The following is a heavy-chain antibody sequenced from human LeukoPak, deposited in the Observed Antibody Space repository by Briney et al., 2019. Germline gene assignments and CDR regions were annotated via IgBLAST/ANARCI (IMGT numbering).Heavy chain of an antibody. CDR2: IYSGGST. V-gene: IGHV3-66*01. Sequence: GGSLRLSCAASGFTVSSNYMSWVRQAPGKGLEWVSVIYSGGSTYYADSVKGRFTISRGNSKNTLYLQMNSLRAEDTAVYYCASPYYYGSGSYNLGAFDIWGQGTMVTVSS. J-gene: IGHJ3*02. CDR1: GFTVSSNY. D-gene: IGHD3-10*01. CDR3: ASPYYYGSGSYNLGAFDI.